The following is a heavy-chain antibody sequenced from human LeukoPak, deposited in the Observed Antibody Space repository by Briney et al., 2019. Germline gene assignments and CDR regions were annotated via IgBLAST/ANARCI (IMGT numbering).Heavy chain of an antibody. V-gene: IGHV1-8*03. Sequence: ASVKVSCKASGYTFTSYNINWVRQATGQGLEWMGWMNPNSGNTGYAQKFQGRVTITRNTSISTAYMELSSLRSEDTAVYYCARNPSTVTTYYYYMDVWGKGTTVTVSS. CDR2: MNPNSGNT. D-gene: IGHD4-17*01. CDR3: ARNPSTVTTYYYYMDV. CDR1: GYTFTSYN. J-gene: IGHJ6*03.